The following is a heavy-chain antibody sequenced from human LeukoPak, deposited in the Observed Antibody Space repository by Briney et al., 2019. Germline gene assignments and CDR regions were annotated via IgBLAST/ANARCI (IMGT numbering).Heavy chain of an antibody. V-gene: IGHV3-48*03. CDR1: GFTFSSYE. D-gene: IGHD5-12*01. CDR2: ISSSGSTI. Sequence: GGSLRLSCAASGFTFSSYEMNWVRQAPGKGLEWVPYISSSGSTIYYADSVKGRFTISRDNAKNSLYLQMNSLRAEDTAVYYCARDTSTIVATYYFDYWGQGTLVIVS. J-gene: IGHJ4*02. CDR3: ARDTSTIVATYYFDY.